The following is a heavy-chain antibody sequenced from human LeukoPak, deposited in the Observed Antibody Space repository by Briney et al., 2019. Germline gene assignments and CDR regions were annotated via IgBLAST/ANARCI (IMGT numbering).Heavy chain of an antibody. Sequence: SETLSLTCIVSGGSISSYYWSWIRQPPGKGLEWIGYIYYSGSTTHNPSLKSRVTISLQTSKKQFSLKLSSVTAEDTAVYYCARSIVVAGIVSDYYYYAMDVWGQGTTVTVSS. J-gene: IGHJ6*02. V-gene: IGHV4-59*08. CDR1: GGSISSYY. D-gene: IGHD6-19*01. CDR2: IYYSGST. CDR3: ARSIVVAGIVSDYYYYAMDV.